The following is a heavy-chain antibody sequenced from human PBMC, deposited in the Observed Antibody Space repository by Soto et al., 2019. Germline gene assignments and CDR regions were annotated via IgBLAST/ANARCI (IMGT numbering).Heavy chain of an antibody. Sequence: EVQLLASGGGLVQPGGSLRLSCEASGFIFDSYAMTWVRQATGKGLEWVSIIGGNGANIYYAASVKGRFTISRDKFQSMLYLQMNSLGVEDTATYYCARDSTVEPQGYFDFRGQGTLVTVSS. CDR3: ARDSTVEPQGYFDF. V-gene: IGHV3-23*01. CDR1: GFIFDSYA. CDR2: IGGNGANI. D-gene: IGHD2-15*01. J-gene: IGHJ4*02.